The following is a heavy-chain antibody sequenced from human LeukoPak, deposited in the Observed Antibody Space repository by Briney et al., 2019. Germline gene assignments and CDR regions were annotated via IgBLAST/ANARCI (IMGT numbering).Heavy chain of an antibody. CDR2: ISAYNGNT. CDR3: ARHGPVDMATTDCDY. J-gene: IGHJ4*02. D-gene: IGHD5-24*01. CDR1: GYTFTSYG. V-gene: IGHV1-18*01. Sequence: ASVKVSCKASGYTFTSYGISWVRQAPGQGLEWMGWISAYNGNTNYAQKLQGRVTISADKSISTAYLQWSSLKASDTAIYYCARHGPVDMATTDCDYWGQGTLVTVSS.